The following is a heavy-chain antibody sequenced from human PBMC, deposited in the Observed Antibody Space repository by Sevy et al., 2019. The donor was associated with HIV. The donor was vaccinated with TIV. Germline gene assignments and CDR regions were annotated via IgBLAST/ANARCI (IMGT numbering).Heavy chain of an antibody. J-gene: IGHJ6*02. Sequence: SGPTLVKPTQTLTLTCTFSGFSLSTSGVGVGWIRQPPGKALEWLALIYWNDDKRYSPSLKSRLTITKDTSKNQVVLTMTNMDPVDTATYYCAHRYSSSLYYYYYYGMDVWGQGTTVTVSS. D-gene: IGHD6-6*01. CDR1: GFSLSTSGVG. CDR3: AHRYSSSLYYYYYYGMDV. V-gene: IGHV2-5*01. CDR2: IYWNDDK.